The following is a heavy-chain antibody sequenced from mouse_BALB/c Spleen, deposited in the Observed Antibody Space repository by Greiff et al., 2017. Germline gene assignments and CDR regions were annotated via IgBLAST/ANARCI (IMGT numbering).Heavy chain of an antibody. Sequence: VKLVESGAELVRPGSSVKISCKASGYAFSSYWMNWVKQRPGQGLEWIGQIYPGDGDTNYNGKFKGKATLTADKSSSTAYMQLSSLTSEDSAVYFCARAGNSYAMDYWGQGTSVTVSS. CDR2: IYPGDGDT. CDR1: GYAFSSYW. CDR3: ARAGNSYAMDY. J-gene: IGHJ4*01. D-gene: IGHD2-1*01. V-gene: IGHV1-80*01.